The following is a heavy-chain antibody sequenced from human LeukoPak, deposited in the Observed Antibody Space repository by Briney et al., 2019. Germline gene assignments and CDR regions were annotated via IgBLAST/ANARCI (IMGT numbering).Heavy chain of an antibody. CDR3: TSGFAPYTS. CDR1: GASISSYY. D-gene: IGHD6-25*01. V-gene: IGHV4-59*01. CDR2: IYYSGSA. Sequence: SETLSPTCTVSGASISSYYWSWIRQPPGKGLEWIGYIYYSGSANYNPSLKSRVTISVDTSKNQFSLKLTSVTAADTAVYYCTSGFAPYTSWGQGTLVTVSS. J-gene: IGHJ4*02.